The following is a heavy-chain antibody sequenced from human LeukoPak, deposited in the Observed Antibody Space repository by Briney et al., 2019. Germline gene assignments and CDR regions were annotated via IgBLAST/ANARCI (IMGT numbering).Heavy chain of an antibody. Sequence: ASVKVSCKAFGYTFTSNYMHWVRQAPGQGPEWMGVISPSGGSTTYAQKFQGRVTLTRDMSTSTDYLELSSLRSEDTAVYYCARGYYYDSSGHPLDYWGQGTLVTVSS. CDR1: GYTFTSNY. CDR3: ARGYYYDSSGHPLDY. D-gene: IGHD3-22*01. J-gene: IGHJ4*02. CDR2: ISPSGGST. V-gene: IGHV1-46*01.